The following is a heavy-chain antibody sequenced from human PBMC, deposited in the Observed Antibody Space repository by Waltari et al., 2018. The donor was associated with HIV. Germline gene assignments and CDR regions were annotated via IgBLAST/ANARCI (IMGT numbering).Heavy chain of an antibody. D-gene: IGHD3-10*01. CDR3: ARVTHYYGSGSLDY. J-gene: IGHJ4*02. CDR2: INPNSGGT. Sequence: QVQLVQSGAEVKKPGASVKVSCKASGYPFNGYYMHWVRLAPGQGLEWMGWINPNSGGTNYAQKFQGRVTMTRDTSISTAYMELSRLRSDDTAVYYCARVTHYYGSGSLDYWGQGTLVTVSS. CDR1: GYPFNGYY. V-gene: IGHV1-2*02.